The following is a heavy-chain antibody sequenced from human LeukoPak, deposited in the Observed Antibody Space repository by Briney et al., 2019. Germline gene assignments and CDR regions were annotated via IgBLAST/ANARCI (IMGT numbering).Heavy chain of an antibody. Sequence: GGSLRLSCAASGFTFSSYAMSWVRQAPGKGLEWVSAISGSGGSTYYADSVKGRFTISRDNSKNTLYLQMNSLRAEDTAVYYCAKDGCTNGVCYTDWYFDLWGRGTLVTVSS. D-gene: IGHD2-8*01. J-gene: IGHJ2*01. CDR1: GFTFSSYA. CDR3: AKDGCTNGVCYTDWYFDL. CDR2: ISGSGGST. V-gene: IGHV3-23*01.